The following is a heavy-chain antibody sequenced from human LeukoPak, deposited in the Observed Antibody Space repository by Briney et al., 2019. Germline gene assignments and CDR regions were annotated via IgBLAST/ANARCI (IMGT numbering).Heavy chain of an antibody. CDR2: ISWDGGST. CDR3: AKGTPGDILTGYPDY. D-gene: IGHD3-9*01. Sequence: GGSLRLSCAASGFTFDDYTMHWVRQAPGEGLEWVSLISWDGGSTYYADSVKGRFTISRDNSKNSLYLQMNSLRTEDTALYYCAKGTPGDILTGYPDYWGQGTLVTVSS. CDR1: GFTFDDYT. V-gene: IGHV3-43*01. J-gene: IGHJ4*02.